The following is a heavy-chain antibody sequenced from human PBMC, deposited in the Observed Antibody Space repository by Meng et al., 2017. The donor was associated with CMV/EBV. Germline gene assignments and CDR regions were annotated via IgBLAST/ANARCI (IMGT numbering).Heavy chain of an antibody. CDR1: GFTFSSYW. J-gene: IGHJ6*02. V-gene: IGHV3-74*01. Sequence: GESLKISCAASGFTFSSYWMHWVRQAPGKGLVWVSRINSDGSSTSYADSVKGRFTISRDNAKNTLYLQMNSLRAEDTAVYYCARVSIVDCSSTSCYTEPTPYYYYGMDVWGQGTTVTVSS. D-gene: IGHD2-2*02. CDR2: INSDGSST. CDR3: ARVSIVDCSSTSCYTEPTPYYYYGMDV.